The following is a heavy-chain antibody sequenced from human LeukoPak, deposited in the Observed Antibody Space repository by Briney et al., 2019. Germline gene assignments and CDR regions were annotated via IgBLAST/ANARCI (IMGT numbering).Heavy chain of an antibody. D-gene: IGHD5-12*01. Sequence: SETLSLTCAVSGASIFSGNWWSWVRQPPGKGLVWIGEIYHSGRANYNPSLKSRVTISLDKSKNQFSLNLSSVTAADTALYYCASSDGLPPRSDSSYDVFDYWGQGTLVTVSS. CDR2: IYHSGRA. V-gene: IGHV4-4*02. CDR3: ASSDGLPPRSDSSYDVFDY. CDR1: GASIFSGNW. J-gene: IGHJ4*02.